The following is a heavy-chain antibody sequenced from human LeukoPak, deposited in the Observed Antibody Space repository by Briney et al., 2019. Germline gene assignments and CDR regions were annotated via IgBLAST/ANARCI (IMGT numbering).Heavy chain of an antibody. CDR1: GFTFSDYY. Sequence: GGSLRLSCAASGFTFSDYYMSWVRQAPGKGLEWVSAISGSGGTIYYADSVKGRFTISRDNSKNTLYLQMNSLRAEDTAVYYRAKDRKYFDLWGRGTLVTVSS. J-gene: IGHJ2*01. CDR3: AKDRKYFDL. V-gene: IGHV3-23*01. CDR2: ISGSGGTI. D-gene: IGHD1-14*01.